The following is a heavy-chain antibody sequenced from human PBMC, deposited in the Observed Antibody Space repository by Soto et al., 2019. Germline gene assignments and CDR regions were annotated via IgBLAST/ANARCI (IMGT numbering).Heavy chain of an antibody. Sequence: GGSLRLSCAASGFTFSSYGMHWVRQAPGKGLEWVAVIWYDGSNKYYADSVKGRFTISRDNSKNTLYLQMNSLRAEDTAVYYCARQGITTGTTDYYYGMDVWGQGTTVNVSS. CDR1: GFTFSSYG. J-gene: IGHJ6*02. CDR3: ARQGITTGTTDYYYGMDV. D-gene: IGHD1-7*01. V-gene: IGHV3-33*01. CDR2: IWYDGSNK.